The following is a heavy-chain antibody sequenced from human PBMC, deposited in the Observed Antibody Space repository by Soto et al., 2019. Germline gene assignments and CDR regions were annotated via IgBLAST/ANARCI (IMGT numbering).Heavy chain of an antibody. J-gene: IGHJ4*02. CDR2: LTGSGSAT. Sequence: EVQLLESGGSLVQPGGSLRLSCAASGFNFSFYAMSWVRQAPGKGLEWVSGLTGSGSATYYAASVEGRFTISRDNSKNTLYQQMNSLRAEDTAIYYCAKGYRWNPGGPDYWGQGTPVTVSS. D-gene: IGHD1-1*01. V-gene: IGHV3-23*01. CDR1: GFNFSFYA. CDR3: AKGYRWNPGGPDY.